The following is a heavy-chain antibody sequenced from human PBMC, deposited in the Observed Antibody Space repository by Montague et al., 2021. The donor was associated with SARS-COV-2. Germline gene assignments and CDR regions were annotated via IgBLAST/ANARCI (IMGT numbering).Heavy chain of an antibody. CDR3: ARTEIQVWSRRWFDP. CDR1: GGSISSGGYY. D-gene: IGHD5-18*01. V-gene: IGHV4-39*01. CDR2: IYYSGST. Sequence: SETLSLTCTVSGGSISSGGYYWGWIRQPPGKGLEWIGSIYYSGSTYYNPSLKSRVTISVDTSKNQFSLKLSSVTAADTAVYYCARTEIQVWSRRWFDPWGQGTLVTVSS. J-gene: IGHJ5*02.